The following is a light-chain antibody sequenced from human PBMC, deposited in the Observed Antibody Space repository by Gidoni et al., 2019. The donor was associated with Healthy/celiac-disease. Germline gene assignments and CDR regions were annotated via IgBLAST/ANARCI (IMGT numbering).Light chain of an antibody. V-gene: IGLV2-14*01. J-gene: IGLJ2*01. CDR2: EVS. CDR3: SSYTSSSTLV. CDR1: SSDVGGYNY. Sequence: HSALTQPASVSGSPGPSITISCPGTSSDVGGYNYVSWYHQHPGKAPKLMIYEVSNRPSGVSNRCSGSKSGNTASLTISGLQAEDEADYYCSSYTSSSTLVFGGGTKLTVL.